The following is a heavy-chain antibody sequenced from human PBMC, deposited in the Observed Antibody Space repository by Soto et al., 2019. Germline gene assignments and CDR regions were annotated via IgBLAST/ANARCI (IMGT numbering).Heavy chain of an antibody. J-gene: IGHJ4*02. CDR3: AKDRSIGYCSGGSCYLVFDY. D-gene: IGHD2-15*01. V-gene: IGHV3-23*01. CDR1: GFTFSSYA. Sequence: PGGSLRLSCAASGFTFSSYAMSWVRQAPGKGLEWVSAISGSGGSTYYADSVKGRFTISRDNSKNTLYLQMNSLRAEDTAVYYCAKDRSIGYCSGGSCYLVFDYWGQGTLVTVSS. CDR2: ISGSGGST.